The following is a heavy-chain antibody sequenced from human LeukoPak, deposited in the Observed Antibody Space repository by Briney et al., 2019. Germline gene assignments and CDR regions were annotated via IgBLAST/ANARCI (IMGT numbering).Heavy chain of an antibody. D-gene: IGHD5-18*01. Sequence: GGSLRLSCAASGFTFSSYGMHWVRQAPGKGLEWVAFIRYDGSNKYYADSVKGRLTISRDNSKNTLYLQMNSLRAEDTAVYYYAKVSDTAMVQSNYYYYYYMDVWGKGTTVTVSS. CDR1: GFTFSSYG. CDR3: AKVSDTAMVQSNYYYYYYMDV. J-gene: IGHJ6*03. CDR2: IRYDGSNK. V-gene: IGHV3-30*02.